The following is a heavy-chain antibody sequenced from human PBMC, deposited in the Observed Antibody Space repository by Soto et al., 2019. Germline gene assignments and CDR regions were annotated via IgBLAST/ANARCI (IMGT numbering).Heavy chain of an antibody. CDR1: GFTFSSYA. V-gene: IGHV3-30-3*01. CDR2: ISYDGSNK. J-gene: IGHJ6*02. CDR3: AGVPAAYYYYYGMDV. D-gene: IGHD2-2*01. Sequence: GPLRLSCAASGFTFSSYAMHWVRQAPGKGLEWVAVISYDGSNKYYADSVKGRFTISRDNSKNTLYLQMNSLRAEDTAVYYCAGVPAAYYYYYGMDVWGQGTTVTVSS.